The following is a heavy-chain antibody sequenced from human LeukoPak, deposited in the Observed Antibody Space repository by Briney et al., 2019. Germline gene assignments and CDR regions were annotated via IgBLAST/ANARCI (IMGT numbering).Heavy chain of an antibody. J-gene: IGHJ5*02. CDR2: INPNSGGT. V-gene: IGHV1-2*02. CDR3: AGGHDSSGYYPNWFDP. D-gene: IGHD3-22*01. CDR1: GYTFTGYY. Sequence: ASVKVSCKASGYTFTGYYMHWVRQVPGQGLEWMGWINPNSGGTNYAQKFQGRVTMTRDTSINTAYMELSSLRSDDTAVYYCAGGHDSSGYYPNWFDPWGQGTLVTVSS.